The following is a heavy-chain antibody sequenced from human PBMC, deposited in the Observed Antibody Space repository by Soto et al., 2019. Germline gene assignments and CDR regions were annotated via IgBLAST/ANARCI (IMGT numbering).Heavy chain of an antibody. D-gene: IGHD2-2*01. CDR1: GYTFTSYG. V-gene: IGHV1-18*01. J-gene: IGHJ4*02. Sequence: ASVKVSCKASGYTFTSYGISWVRQAPGQGLEWMGWISAYNGNTNYAQKLQGRVSMTTDTSTSTAYMELRSLRSDDTAEYYCARVLKDEDIVVVPAATPDYWGQGTLVTVSS. CDR3: ARVLKDEDIVVVPAATPDY. CDR2: ISAYNGNT.